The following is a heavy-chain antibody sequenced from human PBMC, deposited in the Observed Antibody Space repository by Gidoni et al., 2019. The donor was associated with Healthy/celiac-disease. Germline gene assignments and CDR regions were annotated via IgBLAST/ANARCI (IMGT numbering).Heavy chain of an antibody. CDR1: GFTFSSYW. CDR3: ARAVQYYYDSSGYYYYP. J-gene: IGHJ5*02. CDR2: INSDGSST. V-gene: IGHV3-74*01. D-gene: IGHD3-22*01. Sequence: EVQLVASGGGLVQPGGSLRLSCSASGFTFSSYWMHWVRQAQGKGLVWVSRINSDGSSTSYADSVKGRFTISRDNAKNTLYLQMNSLRAEDTAVYYCARAVQYYYDSSGYYYYPWGQGTLVTVSS.